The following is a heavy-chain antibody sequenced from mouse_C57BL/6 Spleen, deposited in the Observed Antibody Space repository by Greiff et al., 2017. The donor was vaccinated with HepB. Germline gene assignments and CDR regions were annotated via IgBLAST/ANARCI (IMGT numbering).Heavy chain of an antibody. CDR1: GFTFSSYA. V-gene: IGHV5-4*01. CDR3: AREGQGYLDV. J-gene: IGHJ1*03. CDR2: ISDGGSYT. Sequence: EVQVVESGGGLVKPGGSLKLSCAASGFTFSSYAMSWVRQTPEKRLEWVATISDGGSYTYYPDNVKGRFTISRDNAKNNLYLQMSHLKSEDTAMYYCAREGQGYLDVWGTGTTVTVAS.